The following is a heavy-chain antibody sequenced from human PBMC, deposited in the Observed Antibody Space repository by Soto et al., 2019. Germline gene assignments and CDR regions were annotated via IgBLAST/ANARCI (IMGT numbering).Heavy chain of an antibody. V-gene: IGHV3-23*01. Sequence: EVQLLESGGGLVQPGGSLRLSCAASGFTFSSYAMSWVRQAPGKGLEWVSSISGSGGSTYYADSVKGRFTISRDNSKNTLSLQMNSLRAEDTALYYCAKVNDDDYDYFDYWGQGTLVTVSS. CDR1: GFTFSSYA. D-gene: IGHD4-17*01. J-gene: IGHJ4*02. CDR2: ISGSGGST. CDR3: AKVNDDDYDYFDY.